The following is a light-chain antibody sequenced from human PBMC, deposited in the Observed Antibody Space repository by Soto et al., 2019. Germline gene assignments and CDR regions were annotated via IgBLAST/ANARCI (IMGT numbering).Light chain of an antibody. Sequence: IQMTQSPSSLSASVGDTVTITCRASQTIDRYLNWFQQKSGQAPKLLMNAASTLRSGVPSRFSASGSGTDFTLTISSLQTEDYATYYCQQCYNAPFNFGPGTKVDI. CDR3: QQCYNAPFN. CDR2: AAS. V-gene: IGKV1-39*01. CDR1: QTIDRY. J-gene: IGKJ3*01.